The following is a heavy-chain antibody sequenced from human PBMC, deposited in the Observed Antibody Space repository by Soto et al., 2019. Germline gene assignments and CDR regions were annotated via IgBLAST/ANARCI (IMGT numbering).Heavy chain of an antibody. CDR2: ISYGGSNK. V-gene: IGHV3-30*18. D-gene: IGHD2-2*01. J-gene: IGHJ5*02. CDR3: AKDTADIVVVPAAIDWFDP. Sequence: GGSLRLSCAASGFTFSSYGMHWVRQAPGKGLEWVAVISYGGSNKYYADSVKGRFTISRDNSKNTLYLQMNSLRAEDTAVYYCAKDTADIVVVPAAIDWFDPWGQGTLVTVSS. CDR1: GFTFSSYG.